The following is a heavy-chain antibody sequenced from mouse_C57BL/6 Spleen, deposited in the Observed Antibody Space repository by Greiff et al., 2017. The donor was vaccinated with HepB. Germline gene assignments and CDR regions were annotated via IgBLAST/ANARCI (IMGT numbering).Heavy chain of an antibody. CDR1: GYTFTSYW. J-gene: IGHJ4*01. Sequence: QVQLQQPGAELVKPGASVKMSCKASGYTFTSYWITWVKQRPGQGLEWIGDIYPGSGSTKYNEKFKSKATLTVDTSSSTAYMQLSSLTSEDSAVYSCASLEAYDGIAHAMDYWGQGTSVTVSS. V-gene: IGHV1-55*01. D-gene: IGHD2-12*01. CDR2: IYPGSGST. CDR3: ASLEAYDGIAHAMDY.